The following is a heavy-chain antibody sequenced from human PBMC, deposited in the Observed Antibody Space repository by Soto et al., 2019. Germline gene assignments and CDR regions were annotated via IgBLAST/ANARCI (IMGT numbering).Heavy chain of an antibody. Sequence: QVPLVQSGAEVKKPGASVKVSCKASGYTFTSYGISWVRQAPGQGLEWMGWISAYNGNTNYAQKLQGRVTMTTDTSTSTAYMELRSLRSDDTAVYYCARTARVCSGGSCYSEASYWGQGTLVTVSS. CDR3: ARTARVCSGGSCYSEASY. CDR2: ISAYNGNT. D-gene: IGHD2-15*01. CDR1: GYTFTSYG. J-gene: IGHJ4*02. V-gene: IGHV1-18*01.